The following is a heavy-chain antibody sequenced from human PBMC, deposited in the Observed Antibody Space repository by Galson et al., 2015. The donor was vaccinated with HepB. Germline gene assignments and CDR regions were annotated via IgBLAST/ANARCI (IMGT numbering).Heavy chain of an antibody. CDR3: AKASARGSYYYYYGVDV. V-gene: IGHV3-48*04. D-gene: IGHD2-15*01. CDR2: ISTNGATT. CDR1: GLTLSSYT. J-gene: IGHJ6*02. Sequence: SLRLSCAASGLTLSSYTMSWVRQSPGRGLQWVSYISTNGATTYYTDSVRGRFTISRDNAKNSLYLEMHNLRPEDTALYYCAKASARGSYYYYYGVDVLGQGTTVTVSS.